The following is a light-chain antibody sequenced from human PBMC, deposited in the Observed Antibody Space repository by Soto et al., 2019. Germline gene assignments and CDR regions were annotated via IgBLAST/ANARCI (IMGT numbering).Light chain of an antibody. CDR3: STSTTSSTPDI. Sequence: QSALTQPASVSGSPGQSITISCTGTSSDLGGYNYVSWYQQPPGKAPKHMIYDVSNRTSGVSHRYSGSKSGDTASLTISAGHDEDDEDDYYSTSTTSSTPDIFGRGTKVTVL. V-gene: IGLV2-14*03. CDR2: DVS. CDR1: SSDLGGYNY. J-gene: IGLJ2*01.